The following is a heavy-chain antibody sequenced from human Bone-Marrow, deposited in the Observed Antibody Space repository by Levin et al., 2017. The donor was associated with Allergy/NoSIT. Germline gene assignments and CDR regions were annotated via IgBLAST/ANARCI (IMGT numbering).Heavy chain of an antibody. J-gene: IGHJ4*02. CDR2: ISGSGGST. CDR3: AKFRSGYSLDY. CDR1: GFTFSSYA. D-gene: IGHD5-12*01. Sequence: GESLKISCAASGFTFSSYAMSWVRQAPGKGLEWVSAISGSGGSTYYADSVKGRFTISRDNSKNTLYLQMNSLRAEDTAVYYCAKFRSGYSLDYWGQGTLVTVSS. V-gene: IGHV3-23*01.